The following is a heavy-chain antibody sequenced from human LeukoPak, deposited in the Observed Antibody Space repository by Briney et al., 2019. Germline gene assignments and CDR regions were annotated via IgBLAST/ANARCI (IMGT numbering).Heavy chain of an antibody. CDR2: ISPYNGNT. J-gene: IGHJ5*02. CDR1: GYTFTSYG. V-gene: IGHV1-18*01. D-gene: IGHD6-13*01. Sequence: ASVKVSCTASGYTFTSYGISWVRQAPGQGLEWMGWISPYNGNTDHAQKLQGRVTMTTDTSTSTAYMELRSLRSDDTAVYYCARVGSYSSSWVNWFDPWGQGTLVTVSS. CDR3: ARVGSYSSSWVNWFDP.